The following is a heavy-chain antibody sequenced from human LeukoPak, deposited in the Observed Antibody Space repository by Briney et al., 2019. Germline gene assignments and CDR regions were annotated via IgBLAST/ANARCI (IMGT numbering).Heavy chain of an antibody. CDR2: IYHSGST. CDR3: ARFVYSCGYVNC. D-gene: IGHD5-18*01. Sequence: SETLSLTCTVSGYSISSGYYWGWIRQPPGKGLEWIGSIYHSGSTYYNPSLKSRDTISVDTSKNQFSLRLSSVTAADTAVYYCARFVYSCGYVNCWGQGTLVTVSS. V-gene: IGHV4-38-2*02. CDR1: GYSISSGYY. J-gene: IGHJ4*02.